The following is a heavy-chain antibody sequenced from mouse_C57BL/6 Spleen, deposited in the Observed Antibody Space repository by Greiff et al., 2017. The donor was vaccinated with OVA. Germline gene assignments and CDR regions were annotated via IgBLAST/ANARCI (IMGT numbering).Heavy chain of an antibody. CDR2: IDPSDSYT. V-gene: IGHV1-50*01. Sequence: QVQLQQPGAELVKPGASVKLSCKASGYTFTSYWMQWVKQRPGQGLEWIGEIDPSDSYTNYNQKFKGKATLTVDTSSSTAYMQLSSLTSEDSAVYYCARRAYYSNRYYFDYWGQGTTLTVSS. J-gene: IGHJ2*01. D-gene: IGHD2-5*01. CDR1: GYTFTSYW. CDR3: ARRAYYSNRYYFDY.